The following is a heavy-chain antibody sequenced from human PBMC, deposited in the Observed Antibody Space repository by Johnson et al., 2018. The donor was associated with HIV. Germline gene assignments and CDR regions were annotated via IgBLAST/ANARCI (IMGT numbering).Heavy chain of an antibody. Sequence: VQLVESGGGVVQPGRSLRLSCAASGFTFSSYAMHWVRQAPGKGLEWVAVISYDGSTIYYADSVKGRFTISRDNAKNSLYLQMNSLRAEDTAVYYCARGKCGVGANAFDIWGQGTMVTVSS. CDR3: ARGKCGVGANAFDI. D-gene: IGHD1-26*01. J-gene: IGHJ3*02. V-gene: IGHV3-30*04. CDR2: ISYDGSTI. CDR1: GFTFSSYA.